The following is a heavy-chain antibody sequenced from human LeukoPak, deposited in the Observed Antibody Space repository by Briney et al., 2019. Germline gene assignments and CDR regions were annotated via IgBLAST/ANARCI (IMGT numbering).Heavy chain of an antibody. J-gene: IGHJ6*02. Sequence: ASVKVSCKASGYTFTSYGISWVRQAPGQGLEWMGWINPNSGGTNYAQKFQGRVTMTRDTSISTAYMELSRLRSDDTAVYYCASQELLTAYYYGMDVWGQGTTVTVSS. CDR2: INPNSGGT. CDR1: GYTFTSYG. V-gene: IGHV1-2*02. D-gene: IGHD1-7*01. CDR3: ASQELLTAYYYGMDV.